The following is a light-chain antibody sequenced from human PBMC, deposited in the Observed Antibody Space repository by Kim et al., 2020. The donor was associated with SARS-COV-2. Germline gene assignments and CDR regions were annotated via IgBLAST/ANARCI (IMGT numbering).Light chain of an antibody. CDR3: NSRDNNDNVL. Sequence: VALGQTVRITCQGDSLRSYYTPWFQQKPGQAPIVVVYGKNNRPSGIPARFSGSSSGNTASLTITGTQAGDEADYYCNSRDNNDNVLFGGGTKVTVL. CDR2: GKN. CDR1: SLRSYY. V-gene: IGLV3-19*01. J-gene: IGLJ2*01.